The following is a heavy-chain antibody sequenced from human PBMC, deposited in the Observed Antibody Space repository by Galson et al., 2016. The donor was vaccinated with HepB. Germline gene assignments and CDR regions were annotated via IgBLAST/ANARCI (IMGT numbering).Heavy chain of an antibody. Sequence: SLRLSCATSGFTFTDYPMTWVRQAPGKGLEWVSTVGTGHFTHYADSVKGRFIVSRDNSENPLYLQMNSLRADDTALYFCAREGYSSGHCGAFDIWGRGTVVAVSS. J-gene: IGHJ3*02. D-gene: IGHD6-19*01. V-gene: IGHV3-23*01. CDR1: GFTFTDYP. CDR2: VGTGHFT. CDR3: AREGYSSGHCGAFDI.